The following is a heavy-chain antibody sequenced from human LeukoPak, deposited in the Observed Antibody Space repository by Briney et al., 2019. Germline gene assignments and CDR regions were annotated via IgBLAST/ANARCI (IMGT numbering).Heavy chain of an antibody. CDR3: ARVGGSGGFD. J-gene: IGHJ4*02. D-gene: IGHD3-10*01. V-gene: IGHV4-34*01. CDR2: INHSGST. Sequence: SPSETLSLTCAVYGGSFSGYYWSWIRQPPGKGLEWIGEINHSGSTNYNPSLKSRVTISVDTSKNQFSLKLSSVTAADTAVYYCARVGGSGGFDWGQGTLVTVSS. CDR1: GGSFSGYY.